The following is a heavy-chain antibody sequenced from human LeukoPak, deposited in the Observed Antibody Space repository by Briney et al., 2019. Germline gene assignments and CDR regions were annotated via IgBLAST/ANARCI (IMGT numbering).Heavy chain of an antibody. CDR2: IYYSGST. D-gene: IGHD1-26*01. J-gene: IGHJ4*02. CDR3: ARLASGSYGPLTPFDY. CDR1: GGSISSYY. Sequence: SETLSLTCTVSGGSISSYYWSWFRKPPGKGLDWIGEIYYSGSTKYNPSLKSRVTISVDTSKNQFSLRLSPVTAADTAVYYSARLASGSYGPLTPFDYWGQGTLVTVSS. V-gene: IGHV4-59*08.